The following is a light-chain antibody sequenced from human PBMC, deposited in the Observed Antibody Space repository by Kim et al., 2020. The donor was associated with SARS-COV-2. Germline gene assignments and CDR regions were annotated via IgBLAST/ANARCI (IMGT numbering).Light chain of an antibody. CDR3: QNYHSAPFT. CDR1: QDISQY. J-gene: IGKJ3*01. CDR2: AAS. V-gene: IGKV1-27*01. Sequence: ASVGDRVTITCRASQDISQYLAWYQQQPGKVPQLLIYAASTLQSGVPSRFGGSGSGADFTLTISSLQPEDVATYYCQNYHSAPFTFGPGTKVDIK.